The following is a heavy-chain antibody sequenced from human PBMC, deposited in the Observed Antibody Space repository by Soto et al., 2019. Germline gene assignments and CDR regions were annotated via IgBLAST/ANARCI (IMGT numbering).Heavy chain of an antibody. CDR3: AREGYNYNGMDV. J-gene: IGHJ6*02. Sequence: SETLSLTCTVSGASIISGEHYWSWIRQAPGKGLEWIGLIYYTGITAYNPSLRNRVSISLDTSNNQFSLTVNSVTAADTAVYYCAREGYNYNGMDVWGPGTTVTVSS. CDR1: GASIISGEHY. V-gene: IGHV4-30-4*01. CDR2: IYYTGIT.